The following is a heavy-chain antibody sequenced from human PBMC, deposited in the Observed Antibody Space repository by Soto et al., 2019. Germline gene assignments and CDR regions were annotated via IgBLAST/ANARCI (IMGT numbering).Heavy chain of an antibody. CDR2: ISAYNGNT. CDR1: GYTFTSYG. CDR3: ARDFGEPDYDFWSGYYI. V-gene: IGHV1-18*01. Sequence: GASVKVSCKASGYTFTSYGISWVRQAPGQGLEWMGWISAYNGNTNYAQKPQGRVTMTTDTSTSTAYMELRSLRSDDTAVYYCARDFGEPDYDFWSGYYIWGQGTLVTVSS. J-gene: IGHJ4*02. D-gene: IGHD3-3*01.